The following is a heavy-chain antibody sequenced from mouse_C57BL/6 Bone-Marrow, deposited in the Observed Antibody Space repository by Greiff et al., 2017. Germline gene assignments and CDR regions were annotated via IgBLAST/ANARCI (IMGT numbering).Heavy chain of an antibody. D-gene: IGHD1-1*01. CDR3: ARHPLYYGSSHYYAMDY. CDR2: ISSGGSYT. V-gene: IGHV5-6*01. J-gene: IGHJ4*01. CDR1: GFTFSSYG. Sequence: EVQRVESGGDLVKPGGSLKLSCAASGFTFSSYGMSWVRQTPDKRLEWVATISSGGSYTYYPDSVKGRFTISRDNAKNTLYLQMSSLKSEDTAMYYCARHPLYYGSSHYYAMDYWGQGTSVTVSS.